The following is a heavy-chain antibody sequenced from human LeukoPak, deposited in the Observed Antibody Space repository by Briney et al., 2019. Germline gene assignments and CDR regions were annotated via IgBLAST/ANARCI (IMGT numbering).Heavy chain of an antibody. J-gene: IGHJ3*02. CDR1: GFTFSSYE. Sequence: GGSLRLSCAASGFTFSSYEMNWVRQAPGKGLEWVSYISSSGSTIYYADSVKGRFTISRDNAKNSLYLQMNSLRAEDTAVYYCAREVAGYYYGSGSYFPDAFDIWGQGTMVTVSS. CDR3: AREVAGYYYGSGSYFPDAFDI. V-gene: IGHV3-48*03. D-gene: IGHD3-10*01. CDR2: ISSSGSTI.